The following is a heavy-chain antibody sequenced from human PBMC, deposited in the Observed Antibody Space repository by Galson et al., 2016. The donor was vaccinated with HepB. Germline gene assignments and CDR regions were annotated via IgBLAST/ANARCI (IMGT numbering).Heavy chain of an antibody. CDR2: ISYSGNT. Sequence: ETLSLTCIVSGGSMSHYYWNWIRQSPRKGLEWIGYISYSGNTNYTPSLKSRVTIALDTPTNQFSLPLTSVTPADTAVYYCARGFPHSFYDSSGYYPNPFFDHWGQGALVTVSS. D-gene: IGHD3-22*01. CDR1: GGSMSHYY. CDR3: ARGFPHSFYDSSGYYPNPFFDH. V-gene: IGHV4-59*01. J-gene: IGHJ4*02.